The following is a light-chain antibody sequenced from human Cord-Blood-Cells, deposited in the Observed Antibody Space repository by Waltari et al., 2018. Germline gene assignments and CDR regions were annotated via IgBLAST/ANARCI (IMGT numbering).Light chain of an antibody. CDR3: CSYAGSSTV. Sequence: QSALTQPASVSGSPGQSLTIPCTGTSSDVGSSNPVSWYQKHPGKAPKLMIYEGSKRPSGVSNRFSGSKSGNTASLTISGLQAEDEADYYCCSYAGSSTVFGGGTKLTVL. V-gene: IGLV2-23*01. J-gene: IGLJ3*02. CDR1: SSDVGSSNP. CDR2: EGS.